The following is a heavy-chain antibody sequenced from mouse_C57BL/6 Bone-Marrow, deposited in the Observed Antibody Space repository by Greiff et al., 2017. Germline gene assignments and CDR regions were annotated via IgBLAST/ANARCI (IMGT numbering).Heavy chain of an antibody. J-gene: IGHJ2*01. CDR3: SSFDGNYVDF. D-gene: IGHD2-3*01. V-gene: IGHV14-4*01. Sequence: EVQLQQSGAELVRPGASVKLSCTASGFNIKDDYIHWVKQRPDQGLEWIGWIDPEIGDTEYASKFQGKATITSDTSSNTAYLQLSSLTSEDTAVYYCSSFDGNYVDFWGQGTPLTVAS. CDR1: GFNIKDDY. CDR2: IDPEIGDT.